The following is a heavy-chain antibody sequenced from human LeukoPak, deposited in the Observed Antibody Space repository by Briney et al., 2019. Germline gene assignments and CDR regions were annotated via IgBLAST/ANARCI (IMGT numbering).Heavy chain of an antibody. V-gene: IGHV3-30*02. Sequence: GGSLRLSCAASGFTFSSYGMHWVRQAPGKGLEWVAVIWYDGSTKYYAAPVKGRFTISRENSKNTLYLQMNSLRVEDTAVYYCAKDSGWYSGRPHGAFDICGQGTMVTVSS. CDR1: GFTFSSYG. CDR3: AKDSGWYSGRPHGAFDI. D-gene: IGHD1-26*01. J-gene: IGHJ3*02. CDR2: IWYDGSTK.